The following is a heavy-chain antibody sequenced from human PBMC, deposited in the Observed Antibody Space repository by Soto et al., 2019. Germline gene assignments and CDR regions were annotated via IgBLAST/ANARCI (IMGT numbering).Heavy chain of an antibody. J-gene: IGHJ6*02. CDR2: IDWDDDK. D-gene: IGHD3-22*01. V-gene: IGHV2-70*01. CDR1: GFSLSTSGMC. Sequence: SGPTLVNPTQTLTLTCTFSGFSLSTSGMCVSWIRQPPGKALEWLALIDWDDDKYYSTSLKTRLTISKDTSKNQVVLTMTNMDPVDTATYYCARIQERGYYGSSGRSYYYYYGMDVWGQGTTVTVSS. CDR3: ARIQERGYYGSSGRSYYYYYGMDV.